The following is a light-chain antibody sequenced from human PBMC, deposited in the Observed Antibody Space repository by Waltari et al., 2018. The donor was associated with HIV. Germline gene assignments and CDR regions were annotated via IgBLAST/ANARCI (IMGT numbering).Light chain of an antibody. Sequence: QSVRTQPPSASGTPGQRVTISCSGSSSNIGSYYVYWYQQLPGTAPKLLIYRNNQRPSGVPDRFSGSKSGTSASLAINGLRSEDEADYYCAAWTDSLTAVVFGGGTKLSVL. CDR1: SSNIGSYY. CDR3: AAWTDSLTAVV. CDR2: RNN. J-gene: IGLJ2*01. V-gene: IGLV1-47*01.